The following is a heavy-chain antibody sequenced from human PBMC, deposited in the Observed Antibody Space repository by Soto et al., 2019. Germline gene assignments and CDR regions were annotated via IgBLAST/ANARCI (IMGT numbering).Heavy chain of an antibody. CDR1: GFTFSDYA. CDR3: TRDLSPPSSCGGDCYGMDV. J-gene: IGHJ6*02. D-gene: IGHD2-21*01. Sequence: GGSLRLSCTASGFTFSDYAMSWVRQAPGKGLEWVGFIRSNAYGGTAEYAASVKGRFAILRDDSKSIAYLQMNSLKSDDAALYYCTRDLSPPSSCGGDCYGMDVWGQGTTVTVSS. V-gene: IGHV3-49*04. CDR2: IRSNAYGGTA.